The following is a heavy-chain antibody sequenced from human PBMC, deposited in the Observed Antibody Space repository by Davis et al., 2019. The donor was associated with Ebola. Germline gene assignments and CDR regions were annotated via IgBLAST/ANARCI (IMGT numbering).Heavy chain of an antibody. CDR2: INPSGGST. D-gene: IGHD3-22*01. CDR3: ARSYNYYGSSGPYDY. V-gene: IGHV1-46*01. CDR1: GYTFTNYY. Sequence: ASVKVSCKASGYTFTNYYMHWVRQAPGQGLEWMGMINPSGGSTSYAQKFLGRVTMTWDTSTSAVHMDLSSLRSEDTAMYYCARSYNYYGSSGPYDYWGQGTLVTVSS. J-gene: IGHJ4*02.